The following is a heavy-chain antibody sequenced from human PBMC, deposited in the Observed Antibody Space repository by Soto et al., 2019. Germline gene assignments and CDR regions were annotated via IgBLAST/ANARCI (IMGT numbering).Heavy chain of an antibody. CDR3: ARGAPSITIFGVVT. CDR2: INPNSGGT. D-gene: IGHD3-3*01. V-gene: IGHV1-2*02. J-gene: IGHJ5*02. Sequence: ASVKVSCKASGYTFTDYHMHWVRQAPGQGLEWMGWINPNSGGTNYAQKFQGRVTMTRDTSISTACMELSRLRSDDTAVYYCARGAPSITIFGVVTWGQGTLVTVSS. CDR1: GYTFTDYH.